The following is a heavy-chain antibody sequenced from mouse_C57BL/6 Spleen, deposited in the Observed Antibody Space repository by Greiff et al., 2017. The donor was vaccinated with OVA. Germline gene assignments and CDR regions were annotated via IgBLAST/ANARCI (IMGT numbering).Heavy chain of an antibody. CDR1: GYTFTSYW. Sequence: VQLQQSGAELVRPGTSVKLSCKASGYTFTSYWMHWVKQRPGQGLEWIGVIDPSDSYTNYNQKFKGKATLTVDTSSSTAYMQLSSLTSEDSAVYYCARGVDGYSWFAYWGQGTLVTVSA. D-gene: IGHD2-3*01. CDR3: ARGVDGYSWFAY. V-gene: IGHV1-59*01. J-gene: IGHJ3*01. CDR2: IDPSDSYT.